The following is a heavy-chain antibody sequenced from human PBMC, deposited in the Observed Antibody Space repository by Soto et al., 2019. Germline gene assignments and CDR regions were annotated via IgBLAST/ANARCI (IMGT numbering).Heavy chain of an antibody. CDR3: AKLRYCSSTSCYLKGLDAFDI. CDR2: ISGSGGST. Sequence: EVQLLESGGGLVQPGGSLRLSCAASGFTFSSYAMSWVRQAPWKGLEWVSAISGSGGSTYYADSVKGRFTISRDNSKNTLYLQMSSLRAEDTAVYYCAKLRYCSSTSCYLKGLDAFDIWGQGTMVIVSS. CDR1: GFTFSSYA. J-gene: IGHJ3*02. V-gene: IGHV3-23*01. D-gene: IGHD2-2*01.